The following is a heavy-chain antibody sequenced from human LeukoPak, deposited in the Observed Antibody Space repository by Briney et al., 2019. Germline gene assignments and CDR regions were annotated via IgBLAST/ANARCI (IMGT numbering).Heavy chain of an antibody. J-gene: IGHJ4*02. CDR1: GGTFSSYA. Sequence: ASVKVSCKASGGTFSSYAISWVRQAPGQGLEWMGGIIPIFGTANYAQKFQGRVTITTDESTSTAYLELSRLRSEDTAVYYCARGRRRYFGGGSCCNYYFDHWGQGTLVTVPS. D-gene: IGHD2-15*01. V-gene: IGHV1-69*05. CDR2: IIPIFGTA. CDR3: ARGRRRYFGGGSCCNYYFDH.